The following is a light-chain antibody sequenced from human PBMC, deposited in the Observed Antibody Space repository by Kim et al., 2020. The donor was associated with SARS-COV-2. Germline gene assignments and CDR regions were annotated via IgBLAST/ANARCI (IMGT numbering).Light chain of an antibody. CDR3: ATWDDSLDAVV. J-gene: IGLJ2*01. Sequence: GQKVTISCSGSNSNIGNNYVSWYQQVPGAAPKVITYDNSKRPSGIPDRFSGSKSGTSATLDITGLQTGDEADYYCATWDDSLDAVVFGGGTKVTVL. V-gene: IGLV1-51*01. CDR2: DNS. CDR1: NSNIGNNY.